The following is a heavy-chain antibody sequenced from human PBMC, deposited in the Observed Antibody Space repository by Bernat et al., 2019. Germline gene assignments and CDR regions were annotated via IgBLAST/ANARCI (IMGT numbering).Heavy chain of an antibody. Sequence: EVQLVESGGGLVQPGGSLRLSCAASGFTFSRHDIHWVRQATGKGLEWVSAIDTAGDTYYAGSVKGRFTISREDAKNSLYLQMHSLRAGDTAVYYCARGRPSNGYYSGVDYWGQGTLVTVSS. CDR3: ARGRPSNGYYSGVDY. CDR1: GFTFSRHD. V-gene: IGHV3-13*01. CDR2: IDTAGDT. D-gene: IGHD3-22*01. J-gene: IGHJ4*02.